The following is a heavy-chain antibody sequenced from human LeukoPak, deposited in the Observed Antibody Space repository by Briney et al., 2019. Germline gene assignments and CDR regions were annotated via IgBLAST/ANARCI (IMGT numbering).Heavy chain of an antibody. CDR2: IYHSGST. V-gene: IGHV4-4*02. D-gene: IGHD4-17*01. Sequence: PSETLSLTCAVSGGSISSSNWWSWVRQPPGKGLEWIGEIYHSGSTNYNPSLKSRVTISVDTSKNQFSLKLSSVTAADTAVYYCARQTVTYYYGMDVWGQGTTVTVSS. J-gene: IGHJ6*02. CDR1: GGSISSSNW. CDR3: ARQTVTYYYGMDV.